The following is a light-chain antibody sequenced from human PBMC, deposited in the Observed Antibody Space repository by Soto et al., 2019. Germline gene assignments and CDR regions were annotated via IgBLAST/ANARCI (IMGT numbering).Light chain of an antibody. CDR2: GAS. V-gene: IGKV3-20*01. CDR1: QSVSSNY. J-gene: IGKJ1*01. CDR3: QQYDSSPRT. Sequence: EIVLTQSPGTLSLSPGERATLSCRASQSVSSNYLAWYQQKPGQDPRLLIYGASRRATGIPDRFSGSGSGTDFTLTISRLEPEAFAVYYCQQYDSSPRTFGQGAKVEIQ.